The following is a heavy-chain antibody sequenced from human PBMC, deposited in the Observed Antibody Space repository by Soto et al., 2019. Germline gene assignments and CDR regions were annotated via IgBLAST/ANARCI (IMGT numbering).Heavy chain of an antibody. CDR3: AKALQWLRSGNFDY. CDR1: GFTFNNYG. V-gene: IGHV3-30*18. J-gene: IGHJ4*02. Sequence: SGGGVVQPEKSLRLSCAASGFTFNNYGMHWVRQAPGTGLEWVATISYDGVNNYYADSVKGRFTISRDNSKNTLYLQMNSLRAEDTAIYYCAKALQWLRSGNFDYWGQGTLVSVSS. CDR2: ISYDGVNN. D-gene: IGHD5-12*01.